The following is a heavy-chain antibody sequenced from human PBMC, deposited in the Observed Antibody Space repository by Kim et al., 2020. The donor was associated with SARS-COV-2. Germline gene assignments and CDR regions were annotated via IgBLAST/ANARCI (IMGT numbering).Heavy chain of an antibody. D-gene: IGHD6-13*01. CDR1: GYTFTGYY. CDR2: INPNSGGT. J-gene: IGHJ5*02. CDR3: AREEYSHPPYSSSNWFDP. Sequence: ASVKVSCKASGYTFTGYYMHWVRQAPGQGLEWMGWINPNSGGTNYAQKFQGRVTMTRDTSISTAYMELSRLRSDDTAVYYCAREEYSHPPYSSSNWFDPWGQGTLVTVSS. V-gene: IGHV1-2*02.